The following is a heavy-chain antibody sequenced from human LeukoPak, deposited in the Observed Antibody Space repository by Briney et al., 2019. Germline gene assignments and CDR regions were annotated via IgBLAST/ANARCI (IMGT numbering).Heavy chain of an antibody. J-gene: IGHJ4*02. CDR3: SRQDCSGGYCSYVDY. CDR1: GFDFSGFY. Sequence: GGSLKLSCAASGFDFSGFYIHWVRQASGRGLEWVGLITSKSSSYTTVYAASVKGRITIYRDDSKNTAYLQMNSLKAEDTAVYYCSRQDCSGGYCSYVDYWGQGTLVTVSS. CDR2: ITSKSSSYTT. D-gene: IGHD2-15*01. V-gene: IGHV3-73*01.